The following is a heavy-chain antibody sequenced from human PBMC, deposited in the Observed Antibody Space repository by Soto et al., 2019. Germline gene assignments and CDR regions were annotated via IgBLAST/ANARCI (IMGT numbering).Heavy chain of an antibody. V-gene: IGHV1-18*01. D-gene: IGHD3-22*01. CDR3: GRDGYYYVNSGYTPLDS. Sequence: QVQLVQSGAEVKKPGASVKVSCKASGYTFSSYAINWVRQAPGQGLEWMGRISAYTFNTDYAQKFQGRVTMTADTSPTTANLERRSLRSDDTAVYYCGRDGYYYVNSGYTPLDSWGQGTLVTVSS. CDR2: ISAYTFNT. J-gene: IGHJ4*02. CDR1: GYTFSSYA.